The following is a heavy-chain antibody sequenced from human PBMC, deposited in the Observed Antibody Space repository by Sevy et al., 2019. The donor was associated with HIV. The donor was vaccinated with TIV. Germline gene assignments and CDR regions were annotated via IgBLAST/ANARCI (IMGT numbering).Heavy chain of an antibody. J-gene: IGHJ4*01. CDR2: IIPIFGTA. Sequence: ASVKVSCKASGGTFSSYAISWVRQAPGQGLEWMGGIIPIFGTANYAQKFQGRVTITADESTGTAYMELSRLRSEDTAVYYCARGLWSGYYPPYFDYWGQGTLVTVSS. V-gene: IGHV1-69*13. CDR1: GGTFSSYA. D-gene: IGHD3-3*01. CDR3: ARGLWSGYYPPYFDY.